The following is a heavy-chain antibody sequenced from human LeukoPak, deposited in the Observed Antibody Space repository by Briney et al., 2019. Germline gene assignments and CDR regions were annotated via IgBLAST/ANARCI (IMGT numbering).Heavy chain of an antibody. CDR2: IYPGDSDT. CDR1: GYSFTNYW. D-gene: IGHD2-15*01. J-gene: IGHJ4*02. CDR3: ARRTCSGCPADY. Sequence: GESLKISCKGSGYSFTNYWSAWVRQMPGKGLEWMGIIYPGDSDTKYSPSFQGQVTISADKSRNTAYLQWSSLKASDTAMYYCARRTCSGCPADYWGQGTLVTVSS. V-gene: IGHV5-51*01.